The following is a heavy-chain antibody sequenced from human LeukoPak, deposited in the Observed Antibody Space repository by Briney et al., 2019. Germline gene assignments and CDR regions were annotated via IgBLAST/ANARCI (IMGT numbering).Heavy chain of an antibody. V-gene: IGHV3-7*01. CDR2: IKQDGSEK. CDR3: ARGTSSSGYDWGFDY. J-gene: IGHJ4*02. Sequence: GGSLRLSCAASGFTFSSYWMSWVRQAPGKGLEWVANIKQDGSEKYYVDSVKGRFTISRDNAKNSLYLQMNSLRAEDTAVYYCARGTSSSGYDWGFDYWGQGTLVTVSS. CDR1: GFTFSSYW. D-gene: IGHD5-12*01.